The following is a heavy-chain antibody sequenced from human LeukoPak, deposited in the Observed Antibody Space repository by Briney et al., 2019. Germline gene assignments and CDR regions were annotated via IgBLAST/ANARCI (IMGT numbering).Heavy chain of an antibody. V-gene: IGHV3-74*01. CDR1: GFTFSSYW. CDR3: AKDIECGGDCYPNAFDI. J-gene: IGHJ3*02. Sequence: GGSLRLSCAASGFTFSSYWMHWVRQAPGKGLVWVSRINGDGNTINYADSVRGRFTISRDNAKNTLYLQMNSLRAEDTALYYCAKDIECGGDCYPNAFDIWGQGTMVTVSS. D-gene: IGHD2-21*02. CDR2: INGDGNTI.